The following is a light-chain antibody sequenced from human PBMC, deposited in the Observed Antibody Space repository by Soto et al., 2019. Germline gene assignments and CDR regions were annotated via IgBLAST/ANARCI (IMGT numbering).Light chain of an antibody. J-gene: IGKJ5*01. CDR2: DTS. Sequence: EIVMTQSPATLSVSPGERATLSCRASQDIGTNLAWYQQKPAQSPRLVIYDTSARATGIPARFSGSGSGTEFTLTISSLQSEDFAVYYCKQYKNWPPFTFGQGTRLEIK. V-gene: IGKV3-15*01. CDR1: QDIGTN. CDR3: KQYKNWPPFT.